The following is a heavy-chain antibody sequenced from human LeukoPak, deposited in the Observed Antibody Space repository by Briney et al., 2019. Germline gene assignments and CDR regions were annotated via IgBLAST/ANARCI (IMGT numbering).Heavy chain of an antibody. J-gene: IGHJ4*02. V-gene: IGHV3-23*01. CDR3: AKPPSGNYYPFDY. CDR2: ISGNGGDT. CDR1: GFTFSSYG. D-gene: IGHD3-10*01. Sequence: GGSLRLSCAASGFTFSSYGMSWVRQAPEKGLQWVSAISGNGGDTYYTDSVKGRFTISRDNSKNTLYLQMNSLRAEDTAVYYCAKPPSGNYYPFDYWGQGTLVTVSS.